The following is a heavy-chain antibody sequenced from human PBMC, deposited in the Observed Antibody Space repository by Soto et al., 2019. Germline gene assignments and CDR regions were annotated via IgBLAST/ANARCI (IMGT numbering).Heavy chain of an antibody. CDR3: ARLFDTSGWYDY. CDR2: IYPGDSDT. D-gene: IGHD6-19*01. CDR1: GYSFTSYW. V-gene: IGHV5-51*01. Sequence: GESLKISCKGSGYSFTSYWIGWVRQMPGKGLERMGIIYPGDSDTRYSPSFQGQVTISADKSITTTYLQWSSLKASDTAIYYCARLFDTSGWYDYWGQGTLVTVS. J-gene: IGHJ4*02.